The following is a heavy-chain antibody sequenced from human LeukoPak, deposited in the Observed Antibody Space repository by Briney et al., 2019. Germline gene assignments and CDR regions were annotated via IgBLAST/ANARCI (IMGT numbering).Heavy chain of an antibody. D-gene: IGHD3-22*01. J-gene: IGHJ4*02. V-gene: IGHV4-39*07. CDR2: IYYSGST. CDR1: GGSISSSSYY. Sequence: SETLSLTCTVSGGSISSSSYYWGWIRQPPGKGLEWIGSIYYSGSTYYNPSLKSRVTISVDTSKNQFSLKLSSVTAADTAVYYCARESLYDSSGYDSNFDYWGQGTLVTVSS. CDR3: ARESLYDSSGYDSNFDY.